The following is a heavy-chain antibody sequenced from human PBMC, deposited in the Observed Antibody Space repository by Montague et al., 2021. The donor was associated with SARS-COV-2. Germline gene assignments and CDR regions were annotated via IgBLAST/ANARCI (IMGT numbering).Heavy chain of an antibody. CDR2: ISNSGSYT. Sequence: SLRLSCAASGFTFSDYYMSWIRQAPGNVLEWVSYISNSGSYTNYADSVKGRFTISRDNAKNSLYLQMNSLRAEDTAVYYCAKSSLLWFGRPFDFWGQGTLVTVSS. J-gene: IGHJ4*02. CDR3: AKSSLLWFGRPFDF. D-gene: IGHD3-10*01. V-gene: IGHV3-11*03. CDR1: GFTFSDYY.